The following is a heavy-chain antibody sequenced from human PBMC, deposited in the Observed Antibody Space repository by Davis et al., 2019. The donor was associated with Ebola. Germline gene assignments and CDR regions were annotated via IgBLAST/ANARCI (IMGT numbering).Heavy chain of an antibody. V-gene: IGHV5-10-1*04. CDR2: IDPCDSYT. CDR3: ARQKSWGSSTYLAY. D-gene: IGHD6-13*01. Sequence: KVSCKGSGYSFTSNWISWVRQLPGKGLEWRGRIDPCDSYTHYSPSFQGQVMTSADKSINTAYLQWSSLRASDTAMYYCARQKSWGSSTYLAYWGQGTLVTVSS. J-gene: IGHJ4*02. CDR1: GYSFTSNW.